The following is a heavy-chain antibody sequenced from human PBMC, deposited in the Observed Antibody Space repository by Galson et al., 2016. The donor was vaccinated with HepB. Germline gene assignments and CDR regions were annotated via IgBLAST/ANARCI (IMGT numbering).Heavy chain of an antibody. Sequence: SLRLSCAASGFNFDSYDMHWVRQAPGKGLLWVSRMNTDGSSIGYADSVKGRFTISRDNAKNTLYLQMNSLRAEEPAVYYCARRSCTAGRCYAASYLCFDSWGQGTLVTVSS. CDR1: GFNFDSYD. V-gene: IGHV3-74*01. J-gene: IGHJ4*02. CDR2: MNTDGSSI. CDR3: ARRSCTAGRCYAASYLCFDS. D-gene: IGHD2-15*01.